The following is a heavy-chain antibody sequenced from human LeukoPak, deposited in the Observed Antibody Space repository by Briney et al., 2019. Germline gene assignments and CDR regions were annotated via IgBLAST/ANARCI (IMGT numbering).Heavy chain of an antibody. V-gene: IGHV4-61*02. Sequence: SETLSLTCTVSGGSISSGSYYWSWIRQPAGKGLEWIGRIYTSGSTNYNPSLKSRVTISVDTSKNQFSLKLSSVTAADTAVYYCARERSSGVAAKRKNYYYMDVWGKGTTVTVSS. D-gene: IGHD2-15*01. CDR1: GGSISSGSYY. J-gene: IGHJ6*03. CDR3: ARERSSGVAAKRKNYYYMDV. CDR2: IYTSGST.